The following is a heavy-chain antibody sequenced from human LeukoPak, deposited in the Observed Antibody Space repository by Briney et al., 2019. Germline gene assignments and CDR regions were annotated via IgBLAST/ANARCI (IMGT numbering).Heavy chain of an antibody. CDR3: ARSSRGDAINFDY. Sequence: GGSLRLSCAASGFTFSSYWMHWVRQAPGKGLVWVSRLNSDGSSTSYADSVKGRFTISRDNAKNTLYLQMNSLRPEDTAVYYCARSSRGDAINFDYWGQGTLVTVSS. CDR1: GFTFSSYW. V-gene: IGHV3-74*01. D-gene: IGHD2-21*02. J-gene: IGHJ4*02. CDR2: LNSDGSST.